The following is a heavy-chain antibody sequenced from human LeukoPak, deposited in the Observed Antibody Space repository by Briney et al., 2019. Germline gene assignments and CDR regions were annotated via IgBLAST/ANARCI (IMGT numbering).Heavy chain of an antibody. Sequence: ASVKVSCKASGYTFTGYCVHWVRQAPGQGLEWIGRINPNTDITSYAQKFQGRVTVTRDTSINTAYMELSSLRSDDTAVYYCARGNSYYDSSGAFDYWGQGTLVTVSS. CDR2: INPNTDIT. D-gene: IGHD3-22*01. V-gene: IGHV1-2*06. J-gene: IGHJ4*01. CDR3: ARGNSYYDSSGAFDY. CDR1: GYTFTGYC.